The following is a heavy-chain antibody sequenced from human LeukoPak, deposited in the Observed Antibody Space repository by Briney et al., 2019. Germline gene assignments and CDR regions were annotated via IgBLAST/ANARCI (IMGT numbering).Heavy chain of an antibody. CDR2: ISSGSSNI. D-gene: IGHD3-9*01. Sequence: GGSLRLSCAASGFTFSSYSMDWVRQAPGKGPEWISSISSGSSNIYYAHSVKGPFTISRDNAKNSLYLQMNSLKGEDTAVYYCAKRRYFDYGGQGTLVTVSS. V-gene: IGHV3-21*01. CDR3: AKRRYFDY. CDR1: GFTFSSYS. J-gene: IGHJ4*02.